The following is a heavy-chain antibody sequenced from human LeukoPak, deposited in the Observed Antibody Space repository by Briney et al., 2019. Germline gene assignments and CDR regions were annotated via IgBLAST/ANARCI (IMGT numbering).Heavy chain of an antibody. V-gene: IGHV3-48*04. CDR2: ISGSGGTI. Sequence: GGSLRLSCAASGFSFSGYAMNWVRQAPGKGLEWVSAISGSGGTIFYADSVKGRFTISRDNAKNSLYLQMNSLRAEDTAVYYCARASSEYQLLIDYWGQGTLVTVSS. CDR1: GFSFSGYA. D-gene: IGHD2-2*01. J-gene: IGHJ4*02. CDR3: ARASSEYQLLIDY.